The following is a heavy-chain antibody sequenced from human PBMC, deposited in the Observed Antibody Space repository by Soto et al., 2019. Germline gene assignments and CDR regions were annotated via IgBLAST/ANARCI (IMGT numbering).Heavy chain of an antibody. V-gene: IGHV1-2*02. Sequence: QVHLVQCGAEVKKPGASVKVSCMASGYNFIAQNIHWMRQAPGLGLEWIGKMNANSGGSEYAQEVQGRVTVTRDTSSFTDYMELNSLKSDYTAVYYFALDRHLDSPSDGFDLWGQGTMVIVSS. CDR1: GYNFIAQN. CDR3: ALDRHLDSPSDGFDL. J-gene: IGHJ3*01. D-gene: IGHD2-15*01. CDR2: MNANSGGS.